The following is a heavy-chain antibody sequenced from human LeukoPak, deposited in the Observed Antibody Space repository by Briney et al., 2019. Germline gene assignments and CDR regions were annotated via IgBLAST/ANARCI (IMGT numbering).Heavy chain of an antibody. CDR3: ARLERQWPTFKYYFQY. CDR2: IYYSGST. V-gene: IGHV4-59*01. D-gene: IGHD6-19*01. CDR1: GGSISTYY. Sequence: SETLSLTCAVSGGSISTYYWSWIRQPPGKGLEWIGDIYYSGSTNYNPSLKSRVTISVDTSKNLFSLKLSSATAADTAVYYCARLERQWPTFKYYFQYWGQGTMVTVSS. J-gene: IGHJ4*02.